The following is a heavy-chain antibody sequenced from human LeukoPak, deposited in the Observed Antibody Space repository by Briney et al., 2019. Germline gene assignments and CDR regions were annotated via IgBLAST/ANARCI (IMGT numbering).Heavy chain of an antibody. D-gene: IGHD3-10*02. J-gene: IGHJ6*03. V-gene: IGHV4-39*01. CDR1: GGSISSSSYY. CDR2: IYYSGST. Sequence: SETLSLTCTVSGGSISSSSYYWGWIRQPPGKGLEWSGSIYYSGSTYYNPSLKSRVTISVDTSKNQFSLKLSSVTAADTAVYYCARHKPACSVCGYYMDVWGKGTTVTISS. CDR3: ARHKPACSVCGYYMDV.